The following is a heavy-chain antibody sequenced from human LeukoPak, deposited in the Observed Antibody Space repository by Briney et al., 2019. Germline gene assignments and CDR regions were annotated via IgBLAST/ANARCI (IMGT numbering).Heavy chain of an antibody. D-gene: IGHD1-26*01. Sequence: GGSLRISFAASGFTFSSYGMHLVRQAPGKGLEWVAFIRYDGSNKYYTDSVKGRFTISRDNSKNTLYLQMNSLRAEDTAVYYCAKGRGWEASYYYYYMDVWGKGTTVTISS. J-gene: IGHJ6*03. V-gene: IGHV3-30*02. CDR2: IRYDGSNK. CDR3: AKGRGWEASYYYYYMDV. CDR1: GFTFSSYG.